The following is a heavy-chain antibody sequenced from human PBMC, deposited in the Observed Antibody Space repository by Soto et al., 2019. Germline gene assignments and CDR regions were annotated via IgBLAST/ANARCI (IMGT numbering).Heavy chain of an antibody. J-gene: IGHJ4*02. CDR3: ARVGRTSWNGGGDD. V-gene: IGHV4-59*01. D-gene: IGHD1-1*01. Sequence: SETLSLTCTVSGGSISNYYWSWIRQPAGQGLQFIGYIYYSGSTNYNPSLKSRVTISVDTSKNQFSLKLSSVTAADTAVYYCARVGRTSWNGGGDDWGQGTLVTVSS. CDR2: IYYSGST. CDR1: GGSISNYY.